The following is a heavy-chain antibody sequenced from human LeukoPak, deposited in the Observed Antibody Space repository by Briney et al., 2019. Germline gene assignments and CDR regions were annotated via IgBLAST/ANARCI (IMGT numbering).Heavy chain of an antibody. V-gene: IGHV3-21*01. CDR3: ASLSTSPSIGDY. D-gene: IGHD2/OR15-2a*01. Sequence: GGSLRLSCAASGFTFSTYSMNWVRQAPGKGLEWVSSITSSSNYIYYADSVKGRFTISRDNAKNSLYLQMNSLTADDTALYYCASLSTSPSIGDYWGQGTLVTVSS. CDR2: ITSSSNYI. CDR1: GFTFSTYS. J-gene: IGHJ4*02.